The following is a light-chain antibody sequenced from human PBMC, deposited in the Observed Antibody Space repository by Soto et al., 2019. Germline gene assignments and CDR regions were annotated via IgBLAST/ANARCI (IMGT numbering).Light chain of an antibody. Sequence: EIVLTQSPGTLSLSPGERATLSCRASQSVAGTNLAWYQQKPGQAPRLLIYGASYRATGIPDRFSGSGSGTDFTLTISRLEPEDFAVYYCQQYDTPPRTFGQRTRVEIK. J-gene: IGKJ1*01. CDR2: GAS. CDR1: QSVAGTN. V-gene: IGKV3-20*01. CDR3: QQYDTPPRT.